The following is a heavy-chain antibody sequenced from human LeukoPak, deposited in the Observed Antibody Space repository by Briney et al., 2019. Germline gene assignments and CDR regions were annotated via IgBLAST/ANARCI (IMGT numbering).Heavy chain of an antibody. V-gene: IGHV4-59*12. Sequence: SETLSLTCTVSGGSISNYYWSWIRQPPGKGLEWIGYIYYSGSTSYNPSLKSRVTISVDMSKNQFSLKVSSVTAADTAVYYCAASSGYYYGYYYGMDVWGQGATVTVSS. CDR1: GGSISNYY. J-gene: IGHJ6*02. CDR3: AASSGYYYGYYYGMDV. CDR2: IYYSGST. D-gene: IGHD3-22*01.